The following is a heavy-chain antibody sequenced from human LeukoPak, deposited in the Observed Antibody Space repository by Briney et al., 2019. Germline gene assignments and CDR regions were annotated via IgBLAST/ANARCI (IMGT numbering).Heavy chain of an antibody. J-gene: IGHJ4*02. CDR1: GLVFNSHP. D-gene: IGHD1-14*01. CDR2: ISGTGHNT. Sequence: GGSLRLSCAAPGLVFNSHPMHWVRQAPGKGLECVSAISGTGHNTYYANSVKGRFTISRDNSRNTLYLQMGSLRAEDTALYYCAREEPAGSIDYWGQGTLVTVSS. V-gene: IGHV3-64*01. CDR3: AREEPAGSIDY.